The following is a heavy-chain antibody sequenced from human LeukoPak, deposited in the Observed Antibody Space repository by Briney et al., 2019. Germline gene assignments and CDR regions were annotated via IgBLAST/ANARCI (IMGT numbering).Heavy chain of an antibody. J-gene: IGHJ5*02. CDR1: GYSFTSYW. CDR3: ARLPSAIVVVPVAIGGWFDP. D-gene: IGHD2-2*02. V-gene: IGHV5-51*01. CDR2: IYPGDSDT. Sequence: GESLKISCKGSGYSFTSYWIGWVRQMPGKGLEWMGIIYPGDSDTRYSPSFQGQVTISADKSISTAYLQWSSLKASDTAMYYCARLPSAIVVVPVAIGGWFDPWGQGTLVTVSS.